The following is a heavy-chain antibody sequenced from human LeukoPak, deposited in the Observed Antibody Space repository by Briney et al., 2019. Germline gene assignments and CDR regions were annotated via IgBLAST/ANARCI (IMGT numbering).Heavy chain of an antibody. CDR3: AKRVVVPAVNNWFDP. CDR2: IRYDGSNK. D-gene: IGHD2-2*01. CDR1: GFTFSSYG. J-gene: IGHJ5*02. Sequence: GGSLRLSCAASGFTFSSYGMHWVRQAPGKGLEWVAFIRYDGSNKYYADSVKGRFTISRDNSKNTLYLQMNSLRAEDTAVYYCAKRVVVPAVNNWFDPWGQGTLVTVSS. V-gene: IGHV3-30*02.